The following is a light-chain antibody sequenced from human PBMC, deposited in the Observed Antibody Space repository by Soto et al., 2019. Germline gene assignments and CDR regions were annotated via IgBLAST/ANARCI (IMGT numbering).Light chain of an antibody. V-gene: IGKV3-11*01. Sequence: EVVLTQSPAILSLSPGETATLSCRAGQPIRNDLGRYQQRPGQAPRLLIYGASNRATGIPDRFSGSGSGTDFTLTITRLAPEDFAIYYCQQRAVWPLSFGGGTKV. CDR1: QPIRND. CDR2: GAS. CDR3: QQRAVWPLS. J-gene: IGKJ4*01.